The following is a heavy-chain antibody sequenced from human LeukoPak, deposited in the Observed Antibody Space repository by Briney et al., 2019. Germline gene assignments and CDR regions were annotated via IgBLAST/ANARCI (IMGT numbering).Heavy chain of an antibody. D-gene: IGHD3-16*02. V-gene: IGHV4-4*02. Sequence: KPSGTLSLTCAVSGGSISSSNWWSWVRQPPGKGLEWIGEIYHSGSTYYNPSLKSRVTISVDTSKNQFSLKLSSVTAADTAVYYCAREFHYDYVWGSYRYNIDYWGQGTLVTVSS. J-gene: IGHJ4*02. CDR3: AREFHYDYVWGSYRYNIDY. CDR1: GGSISSSNW. CDR2: IYHSGST.